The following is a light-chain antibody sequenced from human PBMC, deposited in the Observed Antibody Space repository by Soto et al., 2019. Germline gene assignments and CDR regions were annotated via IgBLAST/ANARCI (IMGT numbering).Light chain of an antibody. J-gene: IGLJ1*01. CDR2: YSN. CDR1: DSNIGSNS. CDR3: AAWDASLSACV. V-gene: IGLV1-47*02. Sequence: QPVLTQPPSASGTAGQVVTISCSGGDSNIGSNSVYWYQHLQRMAPKLLIYYSNKRPSGVPDRFSGSRSGTSASLAIVGLRSEDEAIYYCAAWDASLSACVFGNGTQLTVL.